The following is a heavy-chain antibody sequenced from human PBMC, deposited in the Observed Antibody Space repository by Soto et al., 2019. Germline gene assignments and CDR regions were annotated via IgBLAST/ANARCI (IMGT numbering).Heavy chain of an antibody. J-gene: IGHJ6*02. CDR3: TAGVEVAATQYDMDV. V-gene: IGHV3-15*02. CDR2: IKSKTDGGTT. Sequence: VQLVESGGALVKPGESLRLSCAASGFSFSSAWMSWVRQAPGKGLEWVGRIKSKTDGGTTDYAAPVKGRFTISRNDSKNTLYLQMNSLKTEDTAVYYCTAGVEVAATQYDMDVWGQGTTVTVSS. D-gene: IGHD2-15*01. CDR1: GFSFSSAW.